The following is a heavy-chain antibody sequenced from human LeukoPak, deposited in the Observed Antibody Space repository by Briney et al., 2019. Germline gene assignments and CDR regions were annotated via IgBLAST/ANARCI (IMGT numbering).Heavy chain of an antibody. J-gene: IGHJ4*02. CDR3: AKSAKDSSWYSWYFDY. CDR1: GFTFSSYA. D-gene: IGHD6-13*01. V-gene: IGHV3-23*01. Sequence: GGSLRLSCAASGFTFSSYAVSWVRQAPGKGLEWVSAIIGSGGSTYYADSVKGRFTISRDNSKNTLYLQMNSLRAEDTAVYYCAKSAKDSSWYSWYFDYWGQGTLVTVSS. CDR2: IIGSGGST.